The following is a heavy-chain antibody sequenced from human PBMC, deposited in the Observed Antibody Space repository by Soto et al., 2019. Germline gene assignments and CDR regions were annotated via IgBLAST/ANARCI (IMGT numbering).Heavy chain of an antibody. CDR3: ARDREYNWNYNWFDP. V-gene: IGHV1-18*01. D-gene: IGHD1-7*01. Sequence: GASVKVSCKASGYTFTSYGISWVRQAPGQGLEWMGWISTYNGNTNFTQKLQGRVTMTTDTSTSTAYMELRSLRSDDTAVYYCARDREYNWNYNWFDPWGQGTLVTVS. CDR2: ISTYNGNT. J-gene: IGHJ5*02. CDR1: GYTFTSYG.